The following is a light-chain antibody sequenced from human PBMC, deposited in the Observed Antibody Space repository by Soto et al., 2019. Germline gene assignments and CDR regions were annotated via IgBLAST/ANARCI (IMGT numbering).Light chain of an antibody. CDR1: SSDVGGYNF. Sequence: QSALTQPASVSGSPGQSITISCTGTSSDVGGYNFVSWYQQQPGKAPKLIIYEVLNRPSGVSNRFSGSKSGDTASLTISGLQADDEADYYCTSYTNIKTWVFGGGTKLTVL. J-gene: IGLJ3*02. CDR3: TSYTNIKTWV. CDR2: EVL. V-gene: IGLV2-14*01.